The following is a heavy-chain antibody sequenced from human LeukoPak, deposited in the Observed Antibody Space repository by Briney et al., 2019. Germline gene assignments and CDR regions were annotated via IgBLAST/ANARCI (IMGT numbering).Heavy chain of an antibody. V-gene: IGHV3-9*01. D-gene: IGHD3-10*01. Sequence: GGSLRLSCAASGFTFDDYAMHWVRQAPGKGLEWVSGISWNSGSIGYADSVKGRFTLSRDNAKNSLYLQMNSLRAEDTAVYYCARDSVVRGAPEFDYWGQGTLVTVSS. CDR2: ISWNSGSI. CDR1: GFTFDDYA. J-gene: IGHJ4*02. CDR3: ARDSVVRGAPEFDY.